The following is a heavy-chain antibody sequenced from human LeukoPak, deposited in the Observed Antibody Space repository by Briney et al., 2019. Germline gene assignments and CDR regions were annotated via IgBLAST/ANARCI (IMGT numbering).Heavy chain of an antibody. J-gene: IGHJ4*02. CDR2: IYYSGST. D-gene: IGHD5-18*01. CDR1: GGSISSGDYY. Sequence: PSETLSLTCTVSGGSISSGDYYWSWIRQPPGKGLEWIGYIYYSGSTYYNPSLKSRVTISVDTSKNQFSLKLSSVTAADTALYYCATGVGYSYGSFDYWGQGTLVTVSS. V-gene: IGHV4-30-4*01. CDR3: ATGVGYSYGSFDY.